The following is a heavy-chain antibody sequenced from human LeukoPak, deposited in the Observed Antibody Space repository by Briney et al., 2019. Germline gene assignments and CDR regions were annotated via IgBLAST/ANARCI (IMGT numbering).Heavy chain of an antibody. J-gene: IGHJ4*02. CDR2: TRNKANSYTT. CDR1: GFTFSDHY. D-gene: IGHD6-6*01. Sequence: GGSLRPSCAASGFTFSDHYMDWVRQAPGKGLEWVGRTRNKANSYTTEYAASVKGRFTVSRDDSKNSLYLQMNSLKTEDTAVYYCARDLVPVRSSSRPLWGQGTLVTVSS. V-gene: IGHV3-72*01. CDR3: ARDLVPVRSSSRPL.